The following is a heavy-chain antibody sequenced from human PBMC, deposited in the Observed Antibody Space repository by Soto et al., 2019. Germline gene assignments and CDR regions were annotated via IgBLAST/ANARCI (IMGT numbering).Heavy chain of an antibody. CDR2: ISYSGST. D-gene: IGHD2-15*01. CDR3: ARDLKEYYSDGKYNWFDP. Sequence: QVQLQESGPGLVKPSDTLSLTCTVSGASITTYYWSWIRQPPGKGLEWIGYISYSGSTDYNPSLKSRVTISFDASKNQISLQVRSATAADEAVNYCARDLKEYYSDGKYNWFDPWGQGTLVTVSS. CDR1: GASITTYY. V-gene: IGHV4-59*01. J-gene: IGHJ5*02.